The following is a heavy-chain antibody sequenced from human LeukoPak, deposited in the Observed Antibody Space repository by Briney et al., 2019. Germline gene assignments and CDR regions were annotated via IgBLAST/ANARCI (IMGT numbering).Heavy chain of an antibody. CDR3: ARHSSVLNSFDP. V-gene: IGHV5-10-1*01. CDR2: IDPGDSYA. J-gene: IGHJ5*02. D-gene: IGHD3-22*01. CDR1: GYSSTSYW. Sequence: GESLRISCKGSGYSSTSYWLSWLRQMPGKGLEWMGRIDPGDSYAQYSPYFQGHVTISADKSISTAYLQWSSLKASDTAMYYCARHSSVLNSFDPWGQGTLVTVSS.